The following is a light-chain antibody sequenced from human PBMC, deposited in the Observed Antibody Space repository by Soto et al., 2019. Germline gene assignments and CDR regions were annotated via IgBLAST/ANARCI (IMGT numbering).Light chain of an antibody. J-gene: IGLJ1*01. CDR3: CSSAGSSTYV. V-gene: IGLV2-23*02. Sequence: QSVLTQPASVSGSPGQSITISCTGTSSDVGSYDLVSWYQHHPGKAPKLMIYEVSKRPSGVSNRFSGSKSDNTASLTISGLQAEDEADYYCCSSAGSSTYVFGTGTKVTVL. CDR2: EVS. CDR1: SSDVGSYDL.